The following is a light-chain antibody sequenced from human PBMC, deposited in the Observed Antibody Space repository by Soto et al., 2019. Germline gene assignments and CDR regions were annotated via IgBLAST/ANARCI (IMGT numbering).Light chain of an antibody. Sequence: DIQLTQSPSTLSGSVGDRVTITCLASQTISSWLAWYQQKPGKAPKLLIYDASSLESGVPSRFSGSGSGTVFTLTISSLQPEDFGTYYCQQASNFPLTFGGGTKVDI. V-gene: IGKV1-5*01. CDR2: DAS. J-gene: IGKJ4*01. CDR3: QQASNFPLT. CDR1: QTISSW.